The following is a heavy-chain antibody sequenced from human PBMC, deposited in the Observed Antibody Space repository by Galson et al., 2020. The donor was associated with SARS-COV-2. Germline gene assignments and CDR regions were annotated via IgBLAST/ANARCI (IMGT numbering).Heavy chain of an antibody. V-gene: IGHV4-39*01. CDR2: IHYSGST. D-gene: IGHD3-22*01. CDR1: GGSISSSSYY. CDR3: AINTGTYYYDSSGYYPFDY. Sequence: SETLSLTCTVSGGSISSSSYYWGWIRQPPGKGLEWIGSIHYSGSTYYNPSLKSRVTISVDTSKNQFSLKLSSVTAADTAVYYCAINTGTYYYDSSGYYPFDYWGQGTLVTVSS. J-gene: IGHJ4*02.